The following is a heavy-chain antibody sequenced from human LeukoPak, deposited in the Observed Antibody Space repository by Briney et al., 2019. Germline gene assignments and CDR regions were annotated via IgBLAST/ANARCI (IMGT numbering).Heavy chain of an antibody. J-gene: IGHJ6*03. CDR3: ARESLSSDGSYYYYYYMDV. Sequence: PGGSLRLSCAASGFTFSSYAMHWVRQAPGKGLEWVAVISYDGSNKYYADSVKGRFTISRDNSKNTLYLQMNSLRAEDTAVYYCARESLSSDGSYYYYYYMDVWGKGTTVTVSS. V-gene: IGHV3-30-3*01. CDR1: GFTFSSYA. D-gene: IGHD1-26*01. CDR2: ISYDGSNK.